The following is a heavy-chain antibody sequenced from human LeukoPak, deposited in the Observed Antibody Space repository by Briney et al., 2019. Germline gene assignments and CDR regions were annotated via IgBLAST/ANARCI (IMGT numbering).Heavy chain of an antibody. CDR2: INSNSDGGTT. CDR3: TTHNIVRTYFHY. J-gene: IGHJ4*02. CDR1: GFTFSNAW. Sequence: GGALRLSCAASGFTFSNAWMSWVGQAPGKGGEWVGRINSNSDGGTTEYAAPLTGRFTISRDDSKNSLYLQMNSLKTEDTAVYFCTTHNIVRTYFHYWGQGTLVTVSS. D-gene: IGHD5-12*01. V-gene: IGHV3-15*01.